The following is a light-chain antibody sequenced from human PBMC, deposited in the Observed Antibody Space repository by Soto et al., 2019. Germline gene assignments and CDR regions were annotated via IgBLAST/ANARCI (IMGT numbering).Light chain of an antibody. CDR3: QQYYNAPQT. CDR2: WAS. J-gene: IGKJ1*01. CDR1: QSVLYSPNNKNY. V-gene: IGKV4-1*01. Sequence: DIVMTQSPDSLAVSLGERATIDCESSQSVLYSPNNKNYLAWYQQKPGQPPKLLIYWASTRESGVPDRFTGSGSGTDFTLTISSLQAEDVAVYYCQQYYNAPQTFGRGTKVEIK.